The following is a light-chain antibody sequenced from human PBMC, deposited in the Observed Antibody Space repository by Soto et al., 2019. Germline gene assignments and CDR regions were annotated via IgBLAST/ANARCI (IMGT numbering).Light chain of an antibody. CDR1: QSISSW. Sequence: DIQMTQSPSTLSASVGDRVTITCRASQSISSWLAWYQQKPGEAPKLLIYKASSLEGGVPSRFSGSGSGTEFTLTISSLQPDDFATYYCQQYNSYPLTFGGGTKLEIK. CDR3: QQYNSYPLT. V-gene: IGKV1-5*03. CDR2: KAS. J-gene: IGKJ4*01.